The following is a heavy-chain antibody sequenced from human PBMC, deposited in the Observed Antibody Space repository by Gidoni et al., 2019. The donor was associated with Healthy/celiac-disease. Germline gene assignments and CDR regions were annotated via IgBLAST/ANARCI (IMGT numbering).Heavy chain of an antibody. D-gene: IGHD3-10*01. V-gene: IGHV3-15*01. CDR2: IKSKTDGGTT. J-gene: IGHJ2*01. Sequence: EVQLVEAGGGLVKPGGSLRLACAASGFTFSNAWMSWVRQAPGKGLEWFVLIKSKTDGGTTDYAAPVKCRFTISRDDSKNTLYLQMNSLKTEDTAVYYCTAEGSPLYFDLWGRGTLVTVSS. CDR3: TAEGSPLYFDL. CDR1: GFTFSNAW.